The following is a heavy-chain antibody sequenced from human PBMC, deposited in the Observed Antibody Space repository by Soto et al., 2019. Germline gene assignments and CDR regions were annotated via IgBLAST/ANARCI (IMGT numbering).Heavy chain of an antibody. Sequence: GKSLKISCKGSGYSFTSYWISWVRQMPGKGLEWMGRIDPSDSYTNYSPSFQGHVTISADKSISTAYLQWSSLKASDTAMYYCARLSSSSDYYYGMDVWGQGTTVTVSS. D-gene: IGHD6-6*01. V-gene: IGHV5-10-1*01. CDR1: GYSFTSYW. CDR3: ARLSSSSDYYYGMDV. J-gene: IGHJ6*02. CDR2: IDPSDSYT.